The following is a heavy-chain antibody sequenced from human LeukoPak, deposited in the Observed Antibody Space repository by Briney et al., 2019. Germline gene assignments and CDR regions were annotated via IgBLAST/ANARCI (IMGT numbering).Heavy chain of an antibody. D-gene: IGHD4-11*01. CDR2: INTYGSAT. V-gene: IGHV3-74*01. Sequence: GGSLRLCCAGSGFNFSCYWMYGVRQAPGKGLVWVSHINTYGSATNYADSVKGRFTISRDNAKNTLYLQMDSLRAEDTALYYCVRRKEYSFDQWGQGTLVTVSS. CDR1: GFNFSCYW. CDR3: VRRKEYSFDQ. J-gene: IGHJ4*02.